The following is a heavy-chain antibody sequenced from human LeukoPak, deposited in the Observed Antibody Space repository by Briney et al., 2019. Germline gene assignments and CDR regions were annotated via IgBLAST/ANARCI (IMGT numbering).Heavy chain of an antibody. CDR2: INHSGST. J-gene: IGHJ6*02. CDR1: GGSFSGYY. V-gene: IGHV4-34*01. CDR3: ARGYCSSTSCYFWGYYYGMDV. Sequence: PSETLSLTCAVYGGSFSGYYWSWIRQPPGKGLEWIGEINHSGSTNYNPSLKSRVPISVDTSKNQFSLKLSSVTAADTAVYYCARGYCSSTSCYFWGYYYGMDVWGQGTTVTVSS. D-gene: IGHD2-2*01.